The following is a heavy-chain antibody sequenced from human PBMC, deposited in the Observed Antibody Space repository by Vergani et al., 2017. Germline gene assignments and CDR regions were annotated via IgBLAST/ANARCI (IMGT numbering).Heavy chain of an antibody. CDR2: ISYDGSNK. CDR3: ARERGDVLRFLEWAFMFDY. J-gene: IGHJ4*02. Sequence: QVQLVESGGGVVQPGRSLRLSCAASGFTFSSYAMHWVRQAPGKGLEWVAVISYDGSNKYYADSVKGRFTISRDNSKNTLYLQMNSLRAEDTAVYYCARERGDVLRFLEWAFMFDYWGQGTLVTVSS. D-gene: IGHD3-3*01. CDR1: GFTFSSYA. V-gene: IGHV3-30-3*01.